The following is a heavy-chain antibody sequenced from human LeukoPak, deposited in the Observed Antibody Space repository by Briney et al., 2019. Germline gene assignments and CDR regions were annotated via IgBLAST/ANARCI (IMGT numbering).Heavy chain of an antibody. Sequence: GGSLRLSCAGSGFTFSRYSLNWVRQAPGKGLEWVSYITSSGTTIYYADSVKGRFTISRDNAKNSLCLQMNSLRAEDTAVYYCARNYGDFGRYYYMDVWGKGTTVTVSS. V-gene: IGHV3-48*01. J-gene: IGHJ6*03. CDR3: ARNYGDFGRYYYMDV. D-gene: IGHD4-17*01. CDR1: GFTFSRYS. CDR2: ITSSGTTI.